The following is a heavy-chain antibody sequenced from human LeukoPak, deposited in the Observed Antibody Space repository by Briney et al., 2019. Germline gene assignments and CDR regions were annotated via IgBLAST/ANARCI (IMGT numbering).Heavy chain of an antibody. Sequence: GGSLRLSCAASGFTFSSYGMHWVRQAPGKGLEWVAVISYDGSNKYYADSVKGRFTISRDNSKNTLYLQMNSLRAEDTAVYYCAKQIRPRSPRGDYAWYFDLWGRGTLVTVSS. CDR1: GFTFSSYG. V-gene: IGHV3-30*18. J-gene: IGHJ2*01. CDR3: AKQIRPRSPRGDYAWYFDL. CDR2: ISYDGSNK. D-gene: IGHD4-17*01.